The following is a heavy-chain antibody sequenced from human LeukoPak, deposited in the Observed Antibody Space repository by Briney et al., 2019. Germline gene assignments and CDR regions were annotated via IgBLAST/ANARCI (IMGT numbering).Heavy chain of an antibody. CDR2: INTNTGNP. CDR1: GYTFDRYA. V-gene: IGHV7-4-1*02. J-gene: IGHJ2*01. D-gene: IGHD6-19*01. CDR3: ARVVYSSDRYWYFDL. Sequence: ASVKVSCKASGYTFDRYALNWVRQAPGQGLEWMGWINTNTGNPTYAQGLTGRFLSSLDTSVSTTYLQINSLKAEDTAVYYCARVVYSSDRYWYFDLWGRGTLVTVSS.